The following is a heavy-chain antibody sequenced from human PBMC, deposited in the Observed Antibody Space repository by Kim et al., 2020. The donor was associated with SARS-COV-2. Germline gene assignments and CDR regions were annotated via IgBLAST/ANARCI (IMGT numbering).Heavy chain of an antibody. Sequence: CQGRVTMTRDTSTSTVYMELSSLRSEDTAVYYCARAADIVATIRKNWFDPWGQGTLVTVSS. J-gene: IGHJ5*02. CDR3: ARAADIVATIRKNWFDP. V-gene: IGHV1-46*01. D-gene: IGHD5-12*01.